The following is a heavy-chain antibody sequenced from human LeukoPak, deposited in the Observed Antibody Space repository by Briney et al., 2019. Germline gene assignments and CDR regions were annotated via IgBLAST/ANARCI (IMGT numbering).Heavy chain of an antibody. CDR2: IYHSGST. J-gene: IGHJ4*02. Sequence: SETLSLTCTVSGYSISSGYYWGWIRQPPGKGLEWIGSIYHSGSTYYNPSLKSRVTISVDTSKNQFSLKLSSVTAADTAVYYCARAGRHSFDYWGQGTLVTVSS. V-gene: IGHV4-38-2*02. CDR3: ARAGRHSFDY. CDR1: GYSISSGYY.